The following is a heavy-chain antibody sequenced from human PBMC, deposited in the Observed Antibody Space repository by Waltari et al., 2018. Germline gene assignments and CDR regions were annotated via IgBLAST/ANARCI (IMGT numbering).Heavy chain of an antibody. V-gene: IGHV4-59*08. D-gene: IGHD3-3*01. CDR3: ARQGHYDFWTGYYLFDY. CDR2: IYYSGST. Sequence: QVQLQESGPGLVKTSETLSLTCTVSGGSISNYYWSWIRQSPGKGLEWIGSIYYSGSTNYNPSLKSRVTLSVDTSKNHFSLKLSSVTAADTALYYCARQGHYDFWTGYYLFDYWGQGTLVTVSS. J-gene: IGHJ4*02. CDR1: GGSISNYY.